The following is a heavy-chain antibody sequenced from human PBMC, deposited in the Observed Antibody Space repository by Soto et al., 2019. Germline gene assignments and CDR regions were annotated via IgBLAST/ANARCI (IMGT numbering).Heavy chain of an antibody. Sequence: GASVKVSCKASGYTFTSYDINWVRQATGQGLEWMGWMNPNSGNTGYAQKFQGGVTMTRNTSISTAYMELSSLRSEDTAVYYCAGFVSIAARYAFDIWGQGTMLTVS. CDR2: MNPNSGNT. D-gene: IGHD6-6*01. J-gene: IGHJ3*02. CDR3: AGFVSIAARYAFDI. V-gene: IGHV1-8*01. CDR1: GYTFTSYD.